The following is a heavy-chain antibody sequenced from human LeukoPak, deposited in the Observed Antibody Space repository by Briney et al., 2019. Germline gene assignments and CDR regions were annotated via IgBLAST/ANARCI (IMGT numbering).Heavy chain of an antibody. J-gene: IGHJ4*02. CDR1: GFTFSSYW. D-gene: IGHD3-22*01. Sequence: PGGSLRLSCAASGFTFSSYWMHWVRQAPGKGLVWVSRINSDGSSTTYVDSVKGRFTMSRDNAKNTLYLQMNSLRAEDTAVYYCAAYDSSGYSFDYWGQGILVTVSS. CDR3: AAYDSSGYSFDY. CDR2: INSDGSST. V-gene: IGHV3-74*01.